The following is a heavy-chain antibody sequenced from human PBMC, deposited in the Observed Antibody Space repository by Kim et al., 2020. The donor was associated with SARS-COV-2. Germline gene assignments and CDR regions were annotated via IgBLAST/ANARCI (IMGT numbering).Heavy chain of an antibody. CDR2: IWYDGSNK. CDR3: AKDTERYSSSPYYFDY. Sequence: GGSLRLSCAASGFTFSSYGMHWVRQAPGKGLEWVAVIWYDGSNKYYADSVKGRFTISRDNSKNTLYLQMNSLRAEDTAVYYCAKDTERYSSSPYYFDYWGQGPLVTVSS. D-gene: IGHD6-13*01. CDR1: GFTFSSYG. J-gene: IGHJ4*02. V-gene: IGHV3-33*06.